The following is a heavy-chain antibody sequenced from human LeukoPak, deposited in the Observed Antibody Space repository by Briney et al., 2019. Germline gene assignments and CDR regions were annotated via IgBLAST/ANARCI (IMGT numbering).Heavy chain of an antibody. J-gene: IGHJ4*02. CDR2: IYHSGST. D-gene: IGHD3-22*01. CDR1: GGSIRSGSYY. V-gene: IGHV4-39*07. CDR3: ARDGKDYYDSSGYYGEDY. Sequence: SETLSLTCTVSGGSIRSGSYYWGWIRQPPGKGLEWIGSIYHSGSTYYNPSLKSRVTISVDTSKNQFSLKLSSVTAADTAVYYCARDGKDYYDSSGYYGEDYWGQGTLVTVSS.